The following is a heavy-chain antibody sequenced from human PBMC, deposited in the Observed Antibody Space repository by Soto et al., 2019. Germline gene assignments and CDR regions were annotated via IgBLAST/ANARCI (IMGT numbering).Heavy chain of an antibody. CDR3: VREGDFSGGTCFSGLHY. D-gene: IGHD2-15*01. V-gene: IGHV3-7*01. Sequence: EVQVVASGGGLARPGGSLRLSCAASGFTFSNFWMTWVRQAPGKGLEWVANIKHDGSETSYVNSVKGRFTISRGIPRGSLALQMKSLRFEDTAVYYRVREGDFSGGTCFSGLHYWGQGTLVTVPS. J-gene: IGHJ4*02. CDR1: GFTFSNFW. CDR2: IKHDGSET.